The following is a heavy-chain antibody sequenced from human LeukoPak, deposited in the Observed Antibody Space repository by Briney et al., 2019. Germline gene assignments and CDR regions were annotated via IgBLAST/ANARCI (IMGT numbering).Heavy chain of an antibody. D-gene: IGHD2-2*01. V-gene: IGHV4-59*01. Sequence: SETLSLTCTVSGGSISSYYWSWIRQPPGKGLEWIGYIYYSGSTNYNPSLKSRVTISVDTSKNQFSLKLSSVTAADTAVYYCARVKTRAPAAMDPRYHWFDPYGQGNLVTVSS. CDR3: ARVKTRAPAAMDPRYHWFDP. CDR2: IYYSGST. CDR1: GGSISSYY. J-gene: IGHJ5*02.